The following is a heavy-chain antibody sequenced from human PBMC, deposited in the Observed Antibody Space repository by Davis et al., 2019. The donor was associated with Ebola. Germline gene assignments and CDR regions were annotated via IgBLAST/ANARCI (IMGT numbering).Heavy chain of an antibody. Sequence: ASVKVSCKASGYTFTSYGISWVRQAPGQGLEWMGWINPNSGGTNYAQKFQGRVTMTRDTSISTAYMELSSLRSEDTAVYYCARGWGLRAGWEQLVYRYYYYGMDVWGQGTTVTVSS. CDR2: INPNSGGT. CDR3: ARGWGLRAGWEQLVYRYYYYGMDV. V-gene: IGHV1-2*02. J-gene: IGHJ6*02. CDR1: GYTFTSYG. D-gene: IGHD6-6*01.